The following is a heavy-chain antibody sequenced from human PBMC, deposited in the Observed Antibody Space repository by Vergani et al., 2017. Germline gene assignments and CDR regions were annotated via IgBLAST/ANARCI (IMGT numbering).Heavy chain of an antibody. CDR1: GYSISSGYY. CDR2: IYHSGST. Sequence: QVQLQESGPGLVKPSETLSLTCAVSGYSISSGYYWGWIRQPPGKGLEWIGSIYHSGSTYYNPSLKSRVTISVDTSKNQFSLKLSSVTAADTAVYYCASPSKYCSGGSCYNYWGQGTLVTVSS. CDR3: ASPSKYCSGGSCYNY. V-gene: IGHV4-38-2*01. J-gene: IGHJ4*02. D-gene: IGHD2-15*01.